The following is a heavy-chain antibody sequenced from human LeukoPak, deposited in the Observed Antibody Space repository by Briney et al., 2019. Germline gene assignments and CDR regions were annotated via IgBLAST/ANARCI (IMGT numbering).Heavy chain of an antibody. Sequence: WGSLRLSCAASGFIFSHHGMNWVCQAPGKGLEWVSGIRTDGVTTYYADSVKGRFIISRDNSKNTVYLQMNSLSAEDAAVYYCVKDDGWVQYANWGQGTLVTVSS. CDR1: GFIFSHHG. J-gene: IGHJ4*02. V-gene: IGHV3-23*01. CDR2: IRTDGVTT. D-gene: IGHD5-24*01. CDR3: VKDDGWVQYAN.